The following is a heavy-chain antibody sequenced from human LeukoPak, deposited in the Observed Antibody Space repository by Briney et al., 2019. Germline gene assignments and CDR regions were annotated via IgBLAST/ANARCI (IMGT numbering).Heavy chain of an antibody. CDR2: IYYSGST. J-gene: IGHJ4*02. D-gene: IGHD3-16*01. V-gene: IGHV4-39*07. Sequence: SETLSLTCTVSGGSISSSSYYWGWIRQPPGKGLEWIGSIYYSGSTYYNPSLKSRVTISVDTSKNQFSLNLTSVTAADTAVYYCARDRADDDYRNYHFDYWGQGTLVTVSS. CDR3: ARDRADDDYRNYHFDY. CDR1: GGSISSSSYY.